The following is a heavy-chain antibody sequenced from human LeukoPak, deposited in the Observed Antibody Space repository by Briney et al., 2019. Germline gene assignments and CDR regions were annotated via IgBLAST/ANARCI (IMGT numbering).Heavy chain of an antibody. J-gene: IGHJ5*02. CDR3: ARVIMATAFDP. D-gene: IGHD5-12*01. CDR2: INPNSGGT. V-gene: IGHV1-2*02. CDR1: GYTFSGYY. Sequence: GASVKVSCKASGYTFSGYYMHWVRQAPGQGLEWMGWINPNSGGTNYAQKFQGRVTMTRDTSISTAYMELSRLRFDDTAVYYCARVIMATAFDPWGQGTLVTVSS.